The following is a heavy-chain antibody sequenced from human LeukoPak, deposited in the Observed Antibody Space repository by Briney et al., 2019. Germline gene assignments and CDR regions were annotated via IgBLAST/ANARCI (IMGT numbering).Heavy chain of an antibody. D-gene: IGHD3-10*01. Sequence: QSGGSLRLSCAASGFTFSSYAMSWVRQAPGKGLEWVSAISGSGGSTYYADSVKGRFTISGDNSKNTLYLQMNSLRAEDTAVYYCAKRRGYYGSGGGDYWGQGTLVTVSS. J-gene: IGHJ4*02. CDR3: AKRRGYYGSGGGDY. V-gene: IGHV3-23*01. CDR1: GFTFSSYA. CDR2: ISGSGGST.